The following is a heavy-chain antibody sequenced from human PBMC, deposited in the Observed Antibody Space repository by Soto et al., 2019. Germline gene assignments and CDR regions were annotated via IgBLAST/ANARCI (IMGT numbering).Heavy chain of an antibody. Sequence: PSETLSLTCTVSGGSISSYYWSWIRQPPGKGLEWIGYIYYSGSTNYNPSLKSRVTISVDTSKNQFSLKLSSVTAADTAVYYCARGSTGSSRYYFAYWGQGTLVTVSS. V-gene: IGHV4-59*01. J-gene: IGHJ4*02. CDR2: IYYSGST. CDR1: GGSISSYY. CDR3: ARGSTGSSRYYFAY. D-gene: IGHD6-13*01.